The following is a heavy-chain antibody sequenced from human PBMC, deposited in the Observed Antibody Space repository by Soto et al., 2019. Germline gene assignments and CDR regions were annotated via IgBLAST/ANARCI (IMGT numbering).Heavy chain of an antibody. D-gene: IGHD1-26*01. CDR2: ISYDGSNK. J-gene: IGHJ6*02. CDR3: ARDLGSVGATSAYYYGMDV. V-gene: IGHV3-30-3*01. Sequence: QVPLVESGGGVVQPGRSLRLSCAASGFTFSSYAMHWVRQAPGKGLEWVAVISYDGSNKYYADSVKGRFTISRDNSKNTLYLQMNSLRAEDTAVYYCARDLGSVGATSAYYYGMDVWGQGTTVTVSS. CDR1: GFTFSSYA.